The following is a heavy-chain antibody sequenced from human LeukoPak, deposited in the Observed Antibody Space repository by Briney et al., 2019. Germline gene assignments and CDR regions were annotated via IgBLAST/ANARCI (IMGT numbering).Heavy chain of an antibody. CDR3: AKDRNWNFPYCLDH. D-gene: IGHD1-7*01. CDR2: IRYDGSYA. CDR1: GFTFSNFG. V-gene: IGHV3-30*02. Sequence: GGSLRLSCIASGFTFSNFGMHWVRQAPGKGLEWLAFIRYDGSYAYYADSVKGRFTISRDKSKNTLSLPIDSLIAEDTAVYYCAKDRNWNFPYCLDHWGQETLVTVSS. J-gene: IGHJ4*02.